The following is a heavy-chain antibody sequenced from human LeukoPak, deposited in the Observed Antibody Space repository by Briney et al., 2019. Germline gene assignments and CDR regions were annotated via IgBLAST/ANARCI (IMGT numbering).Heavy chain of an antibody. CDR2: ISSSSSYI. CDR3: ARDEISPPSSTQPCDY. V-gene: IGHV3-21*01. D-gene: IGHD1-1*01. Sequence: PGGSLRLSCAASGFTFSNYSMNWVRQAPGKGLEWVSSISSSSSYIYYADSVKGRFTISRDNAKNSLYLQMNSLRAEDTAVYYCARDEISPPSSTQPCDYWGQGTLVTVSS. CDR1: GFTFSNYS. J-gene: IGHJ4*02.